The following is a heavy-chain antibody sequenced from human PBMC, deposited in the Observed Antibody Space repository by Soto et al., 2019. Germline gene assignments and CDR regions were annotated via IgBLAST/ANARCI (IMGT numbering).Heavy chain of an antibody. V-gene: IGHV3-30*18. D-gene: IGHD4-4*01. CDR2: ISYDGSNK. CDR3: AKGEVHSNYELKFDY. J-gene: IGHJ4*02. Sequence: GGSLRLSCAASGFTFSSYGMHWVRQAPGKGLEWVAVISYDGSNKYYADSVKGRFTISRDNSKNTLYLQMNSLRAEDTAVYYCAKGEVHSNYELKFDYWGQGTLVTVSS. CDR1: GFTFSSYG.